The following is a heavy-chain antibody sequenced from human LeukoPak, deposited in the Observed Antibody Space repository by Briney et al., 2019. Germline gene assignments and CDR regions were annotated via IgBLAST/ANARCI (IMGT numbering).Heavy chain of an antibody. D-gene: IGHD6-13*01. CDR3: AGDPIAAATNFDY. J-gene: IGHJ4*02. CDR1: GGTFSSYA. V-gene: IGHV1-69*05. Sequence: GASVKVSCKASGGTFSSYAISWVRQAPGQGLEWMGRIIPIFGTANYAQKFQGRVTITTDESTSTAYMELSSLRSEGTAVYYCAGDPIAAATNFDYWGQGTLVTVSS. CDR2: IIPIFGTA.